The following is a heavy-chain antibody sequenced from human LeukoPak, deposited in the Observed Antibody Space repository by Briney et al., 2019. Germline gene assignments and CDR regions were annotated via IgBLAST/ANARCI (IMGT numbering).Heavy chain of an antibody. Sequence: GASVKVSFKASGGTFSSYAISWVRQAPGQGLEWMGGIIPIFGTANYAQKFQGRVTITADESTSTAYMELSSLRSEDTAVYYCARDNVRASYYDILTGYYFPNYFDYWGQGTLVTVSS. CDR2: IIPIFGTA. CDR1: GGTFSSYA. CDR3: ARDNVRASYYDILTGYYFPNYFDY. J-gene: IGHJ4*02. V-gene: IGHV1-69*13. D-gene: IGHD3-9*01.